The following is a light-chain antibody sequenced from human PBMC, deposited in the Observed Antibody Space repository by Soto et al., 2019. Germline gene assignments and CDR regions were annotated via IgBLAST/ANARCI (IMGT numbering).Light chain of an antibody. J-gene: IGKJ1*01. CDR1: QGIRND. CDR3: LQDYHYPRT. CDR2: AAS. Sequence: IHITQAPSSVSESVGDNLIGACRASQGIRNDLGWYQQKPGKAPKLLIYAASSLQSGVPSRFSGSGSGTDYTLTISSLQPEDFATYYFLQDYHYPRTFGQGTKVDIK. V-gene: IGKV1-6*01.